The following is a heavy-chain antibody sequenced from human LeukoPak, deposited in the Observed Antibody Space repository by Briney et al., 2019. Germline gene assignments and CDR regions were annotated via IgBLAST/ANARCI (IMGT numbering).Heavy chain of an antibody. Sequence: GGSLRLSCAASGFTFDDYTMHWVRQAPGRGLEWVFLIIWVGGSTYYADSVKGRFTISRDNSKNSLYLQMNSLRTEDTALYYCAKGFRRDGYNYVFSLVDYWGQGTLVTVSS. J-gene: IGHJ4*02. D-gene: IGHD5-24*01. CDR3: AKGFRRDGYNYVFSLVDY. CDR1: GFTFDDYT. CDR2: IIWVGGST. V-gene: IGHV3-43*01.